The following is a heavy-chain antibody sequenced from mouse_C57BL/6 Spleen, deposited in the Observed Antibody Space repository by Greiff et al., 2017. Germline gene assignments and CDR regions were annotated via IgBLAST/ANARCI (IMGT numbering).Heavy chain of an antibody. V-gene: IGHV1-26*01. CDR3: ARVYYGYDGYYAMDY. CDR2: INPNNGGT. D-gene: IGHD2-2*01. CDR1: GYTFTDYY. Sequence: VQLQQSGPELVKPGASVKISCKASGYTFTDYYMNWVKQSHGKSLEWIGDINPNNGGTSYNQKFKGKATLTVDKSSSTAYMELRSLTSEDSAVYYCARVYYGYDGYYAMDYWGQGTSVTVSS. J-gene: IGHJ4*01.